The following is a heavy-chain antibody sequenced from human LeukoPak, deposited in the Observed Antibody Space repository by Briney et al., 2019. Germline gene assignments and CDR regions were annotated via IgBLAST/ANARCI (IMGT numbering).Heavy chain of an antibody. V-gene: IGHV3-23*01. CDR3: ARLRYYGMDV. J-gene: IGHJ6*02. D-gene: IGHD2-15*01. Sequence: QPGGSLRLPCAASGFTFSSYAMSWVRQAPGKGLEWVSAISGSGGSTYYADSVKSRFTISRDNAKNSLYLQMNSLRAEDTAVYYCARLRYYGMDVWGQGTTVTVSS. CDR2: ISGSGGST. CDR1: GFTFSSYA.